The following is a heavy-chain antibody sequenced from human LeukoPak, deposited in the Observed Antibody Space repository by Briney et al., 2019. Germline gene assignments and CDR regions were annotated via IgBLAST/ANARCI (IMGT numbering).Heavy chain of an antibody. D-gene: IGHD2-8*01. CDR1: GFTFSSYW. CDR3: AREEWGPHYYGMDV. CDR2: IKEDGREK. V-gene: IGHV3-7*05. J-gene: IGHJ6*02. Sequence: GGSLRLSCVASGFTFSSYWMGWVRQAPGKGLEWVANIKEDGREKYNVDSVKGRFTISRDNAKNSLYPQMNSLRADDTAVYYCAREEWGPHYYGMDVWGQGTTVTVSS.